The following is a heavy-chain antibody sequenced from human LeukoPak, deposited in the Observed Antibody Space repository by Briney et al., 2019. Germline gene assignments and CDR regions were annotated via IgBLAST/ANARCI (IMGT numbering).Heavy chain of an antibody. V-gene: IGHV4-31*03. CDR1: GGSISSGGYY. Sequence: PSETLSLTCTVSGGSISSGGYYWSWIRQHPGKGLEWIGYIYCSGSTYYNPSLKSRVTISVDTSRNQFSLKLSSVTAADTAVYYCASGPFVVTPTYWGQGTLVTVSS. CDR2: IYCSGST. J-gene: IGHJ4*02. CDR3: ASGPFVVTPTY. D-gene: IGHD2-21*01.